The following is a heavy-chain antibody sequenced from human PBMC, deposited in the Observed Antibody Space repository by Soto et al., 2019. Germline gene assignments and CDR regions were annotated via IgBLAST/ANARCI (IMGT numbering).Heavy chain of an antibody. CDR2: ISYDGSNK. CDR1: GFTFSSYA. D-gene: IGHD3-3*01. J-gene: IGHJ4*02. V-gene: IGHV3-30-3*01. CDR3: ARDPRTYYDFWSGYPNFDY. Sequence: GGSLRLSCAASGFTFSSYAMHWVRQAPGKGLEWVAVISYDGSNKYYADSVKGRFTISRDNSKNTLYLQMNSLRAEDTAVYYCARDPRTYYDFWSGYPNFDYWGQGTLVTVSS.